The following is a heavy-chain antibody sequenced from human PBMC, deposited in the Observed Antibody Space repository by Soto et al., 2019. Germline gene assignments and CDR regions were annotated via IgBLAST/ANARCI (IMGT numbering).Heavy chain of an antibody. V-gene: IGHV3-15*01. Sequence: EVQLVESGGGLVKPGGTLRLSCAASGFTFRNAWMSWVRQSPGKGLEWVGRISSKVEGGAADYAAPVEGRFIISRDDSKNTLYLQMNSLETEDTAVYFCAADDSVGPANFDYWGQGTLVTVSP. CDR1: GFTFRNAW. D-gene: IGHD2-15*01. CDR2: ISSKVEGGAA. J-gene: IGHJ4*02. CDR3: AADDSVGPANFDY.